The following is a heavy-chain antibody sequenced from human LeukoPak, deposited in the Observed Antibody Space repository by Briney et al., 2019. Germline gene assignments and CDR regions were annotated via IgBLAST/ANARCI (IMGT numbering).Heavy chain of an antibody. J-gene: IGHJ5*02. D-gene: IGHD4-17*01. CDR1: GYTFTSYG. CDR2: ISAYNGNT. Sequence: ASVKVSCKASGYTFTSYGISWVRQAPGQGLEWMGWISAYNGNTNYAQKLQGRSTMTTDKSTRTAYMELGSLGSDDTAVYYCARGPYGDYYNGDPWGQGTLLTVSS. CDR3: ARGPYGDYYNGDP. V-gene: IGHV1-18*01.